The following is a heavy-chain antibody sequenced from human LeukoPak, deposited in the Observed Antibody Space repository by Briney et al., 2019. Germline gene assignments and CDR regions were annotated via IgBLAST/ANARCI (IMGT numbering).Heavy chain of an antibody. Sequence: GGSLRLSCAASGFTFSRYAMSWVRQAPGKGLERVSAISGRGGSTYYVDSVKGRFTISRDNSKNTLYLQMNSLRADDTAVYYCAKVMPPGRIRFYSYYMDVWGKGTTVTVS. V-gene: IGHV3-23*01. CDR2: ISGRGGST. CDR3: AKVMPPGRIRFYSYYMDV. D-gene: IGHD2-15*01. CDR1: GFTFSRYA. J-gene: IGHJ6*03.